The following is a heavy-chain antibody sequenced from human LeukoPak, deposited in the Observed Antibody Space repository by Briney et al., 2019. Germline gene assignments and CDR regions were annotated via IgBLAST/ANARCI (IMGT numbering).Heavy chain of an antibody. V-gene: IGHV4-4*07. Sequence: SETLSLTCAVSSGSISSYYWSWIRQPAGKGLEWIGRIYTSGSTNYNPSLKSRVTMSVDTSKNQFSLKLSSVTAADTAVYYCASSAIAAAAPFDPWGQGTLVTVSS. D-gene: IGHD6-13*01. CDR3: ASSAIAAAAPFDP. J-gene: IGHJ5*02. CDR2: IYTSGST. CDR1: SGSISSYY.